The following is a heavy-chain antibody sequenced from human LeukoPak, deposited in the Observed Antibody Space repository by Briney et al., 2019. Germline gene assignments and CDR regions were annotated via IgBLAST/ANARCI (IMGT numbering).Heavy chain of an antibody. CDR1: GGSISGYY. D-gene: IGHD6-6*01. CDR3: ARQYSSSSSFDY. CDR2: MYTSGST. V-gene: IGHV4-4*09. Sequence: LETLSLTCTVSGGSISGYYWSWIRQPPGKGLEWIGYMYTSGSTNYNPSLKSRVTISVDTSKSRFSLKLGSVTAADTAVYFCARQYSSSSSFDYWGQGTLVTVSS. J-gene: IGHJ4*02.